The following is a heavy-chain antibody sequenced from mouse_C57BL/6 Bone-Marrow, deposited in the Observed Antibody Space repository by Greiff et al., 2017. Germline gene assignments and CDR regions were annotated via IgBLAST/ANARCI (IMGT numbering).Heavy chain of an antibody. D-gene: IGHD3-2*02. J-gene: IGHJ3*01. CDR1: GYTFTSYW. Sequence: QVQLQQPGAELVKPGASVKLSCKASGYTFTSYWMQWVKQRPGQGLEWIGEIDPSDSYTNYNQKFKGTATLTVDTSSSTAYMQLSSLTSEDSAVYYCARGQLRPPGFAYWGQGTLVTVSA. CDR2: IDPSDSYT. V-gene: IGHV1-50*01. CDR3: ARGQLRPPGFAY.